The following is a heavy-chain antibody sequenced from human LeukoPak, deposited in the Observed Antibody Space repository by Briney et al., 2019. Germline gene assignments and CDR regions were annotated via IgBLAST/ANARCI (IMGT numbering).Heavy chain of an antibody. D-gene: IGHD4-17*01. CDR2: INHNGNVN. CDR1: GFTFSSYW. CDR3: ANEIRPNDY. J-gene: IGHJ4*02. V-gene: IGHV3-7*03. Sequence: PGGSLRLSCAASGFTFSSYWMNWARQAPGKGLEWVASINHNGNVNYYVDSVKGRFTISRDNSKNTLYLQMNSLRAEDTAVYYCANEIRPNDYWGQGTQVTVSS.